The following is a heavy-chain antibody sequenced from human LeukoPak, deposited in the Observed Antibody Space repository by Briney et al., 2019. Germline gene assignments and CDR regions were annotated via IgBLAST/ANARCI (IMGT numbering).Heavy chain of an antibody. Sequence: PSETLSLTCAAYGGSFSGYYWSWIRQPPGKGLEWIGEINHSGSTNYNPSLKSRVTMSVDTSKNQFSLKLSSVTAADTAVYYCAREPLGYSSSWYHRRDFDYWGQGTLVTVSS. CDR3: AREPLGYSSSWYHRRDFDY. V-gene: IGHV4-34*01. J-gene: IGHJ4*02. CDR1: GGSFSGYY. D-gene: IGHD6-13*01. CDR2: INHSGST.